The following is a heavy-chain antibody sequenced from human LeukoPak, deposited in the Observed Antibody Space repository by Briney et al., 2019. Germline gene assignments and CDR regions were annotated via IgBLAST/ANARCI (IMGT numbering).Heavy chain of an antibody. CDR2: LNSRTDGETT. V-gene: IGHV3-15*01. J-gene: IGHJ4*02. Sequence: PGGSLRLSCVVSGFSFTKAWVSWARPAPGKGLEWVGRLNSRTDGETTDYAAPVKGRFSISRDDSKTTVFLQMNSLKIEDTAVYYCDTMFNVVMGDLFDYWGQGTLVTVSS. CDR1: GFSFTKAW. CDR3: DTMFNVVMGDLFDY. D-gene: IGHD3-16*01.